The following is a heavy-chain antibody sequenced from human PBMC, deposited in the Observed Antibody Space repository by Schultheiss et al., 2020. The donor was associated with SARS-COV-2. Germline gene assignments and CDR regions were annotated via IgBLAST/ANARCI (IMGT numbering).Heavy chain of an antibody. CDR1: GGSISSSNW. Sequence: SETLSLTCAVSGGSISSSNWWSWVRQPPGKGLEWIGSIYYSGSTYYNPSLKSRVTISVDTSKNQFSLKLSSVTAADTAVYYCARAGGIYYDFWSGPLPGYGMDVWGQGTTVTVSS. D-gene: IGHD3-3*01. V-gene: IGHV4-4*02. CDR3: ARAGGIYYDFWSGPLPGYGMDV. J-gene: IGHJ6*02. CDR2: IYYSGST.